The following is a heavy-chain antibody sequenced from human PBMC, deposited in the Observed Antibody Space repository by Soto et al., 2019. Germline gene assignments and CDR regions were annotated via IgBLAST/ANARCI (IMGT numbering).Heavy chain of an antibody. CDR2: ISAYNGST. D-gene: IGHD6-19*01. J-gene: IGHJ6*02. Sequence: GASVKVSCKASGYTFTSYGISWVRQAPGQRLEWMGWISAYNGSTNYAQKLQGRVTMTTDTSTSTAYMELRSLRSDDTAVYYCARVEPYSSGWYYYYGMDVWGQGTTVTVSS. V-gene: IGHV1-18*01. CDR3: ARVEPYSSGWYYYYGMDV. CDR1: GYTFTSYG.